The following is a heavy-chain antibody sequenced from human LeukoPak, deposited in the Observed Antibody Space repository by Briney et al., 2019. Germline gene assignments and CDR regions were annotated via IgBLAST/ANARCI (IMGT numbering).Heavy chain of an antibody. CDR2: IYSGGSP. Sequence: PGGSLILSCAASGFTVSSDYMSWVRQAPGKGLEWVSVIYSGGSPYYADSVKGRFTISRDNSKNTLYLQMNSLRAEDTAVYYCARGRSYGSGSYSVKYYYGMDVWGKGTTVTVSS. D-gene: IGHD3-10*01. V-gene: IGHV3-53*01. J-gene: IGHJ6*04. CDR3: ARGRSYGSGSYSVKYYYGMDV. CDR1: GFTVSSDY.